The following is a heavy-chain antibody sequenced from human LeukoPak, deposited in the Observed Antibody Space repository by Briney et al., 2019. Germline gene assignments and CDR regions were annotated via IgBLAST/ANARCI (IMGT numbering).Heavy chain of an antibody. CDR1: GFTFSSYG. V-gene: IGHV3-30*18. J-gene: IGHJ6*02. CDR2: ISYDGSNK. Sequence: PGRSLRLSCAASGFTFSSYGVHWVRQAPGKGLEWVAVISYDGSNKYYADSVKGRFTISRDNSKNTLYLQMNSPRAEDTAVYYCAKGTKRGYCSSTSCYEGYYYYGMDVWGQGTTVTVSS. CDR3: AKGTKRGYCSSTSCYEGYYYYGMDV. D-gene: IGHD2-2*01.